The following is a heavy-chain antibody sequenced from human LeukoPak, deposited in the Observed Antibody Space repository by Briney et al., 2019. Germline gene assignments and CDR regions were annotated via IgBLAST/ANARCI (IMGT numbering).Heavy chain of an antibody. CDR3: AKGTTDYGSGYGMDV. CDR2: ISGIATGGNT. V-gene: IGHV3-23*01. D-gene: IGHD3-10*01. Sequence: GGSLRLSCATSGFTFTDYAMSWVRQAPGKGLEWVSAISGIATGGNTYYRDSVKGQFTISRDNSKNMLYLEMNSLRAEDTAVYYCAKGTTDYGSGYGMDVWGKGTTVTVSS. CDR1: GFTFTDYA. J-gene: IGHJ6*04.